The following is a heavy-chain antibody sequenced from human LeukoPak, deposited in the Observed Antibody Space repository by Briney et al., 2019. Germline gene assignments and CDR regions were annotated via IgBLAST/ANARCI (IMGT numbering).Heavy chain of an antibody. V-gene: IGHV3-30*03. CDR2: ISYDGSNK. CDR1: GFTFSGYD. CDR3: ARDHYIREWGWWFDP. D-gene: IGHD3-3*01. J-gene: IGHJ5*02. Sequence: GGSLRLSCAASGFTFSGYDMNWVRQAPGKGLEWVALISYDGSNKNYADSVKGRFTISRDNSKSTLFLQMNSLRAEDTAVYYCARDHYIREWGWWFDPWGQGTLVTVSS.